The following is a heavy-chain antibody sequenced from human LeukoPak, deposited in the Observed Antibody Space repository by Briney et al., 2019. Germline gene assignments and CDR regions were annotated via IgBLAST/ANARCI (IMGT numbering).Heavy chain of an antibody. J-gene: IGHJ4*02. CDR2: ISSSSSTI. D-gene: IGHD3-3*01. V-gene: IGHV3-48*04. CDR3: ARDRITIFGVVTATFDY. Sequence: GESLRLSCAASGFTFSSYSMNWVRQAPGKGLEWVSYISSSSSTIYYADSVKGRFTISRDNAKNSLYLQMNSLRAEDTAVYYCARDRITIFGVVTATFDYWGQGTLVTVSS. CDR1: GFTFSSYS.